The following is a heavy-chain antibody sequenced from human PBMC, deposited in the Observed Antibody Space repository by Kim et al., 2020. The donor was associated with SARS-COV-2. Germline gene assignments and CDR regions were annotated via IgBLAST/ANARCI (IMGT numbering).Heavy chain of an antibody. V-gene: IGHV1-46*01. CDR3: ARRLGSGWADY. J-gene: IGHJ4*02. Sequence: TSYAQKFQGRVTMTRDTSTSTVYMELSSLRSEDTAVYYCARRLGSGWADYWGQGTLVTVSS. CDR2: T. D-gene: IGHD6-19*01.